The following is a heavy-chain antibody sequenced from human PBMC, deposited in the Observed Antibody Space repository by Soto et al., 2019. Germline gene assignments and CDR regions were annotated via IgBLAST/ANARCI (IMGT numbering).Heavy chain of an antibody. CDR1: GYTFTYRY. J-gene: IGHJ3*02. CDR2: ITPFNGNT. D-gene: IGHD5-18*01. Sequence: GASVKVSCKASGYTFTYRYLHWVRQAPGQALEWMGWITPFNGNTNYAQKFQDRVTITRDRSMSTAYMELSSLRSEDTAMYYCARSLPRFSYGHIAAFDIWGQGTMVTVSS. V-gene: IGHV1-45*02. CDR3: ARSLPRFSYGHIAAFDI.